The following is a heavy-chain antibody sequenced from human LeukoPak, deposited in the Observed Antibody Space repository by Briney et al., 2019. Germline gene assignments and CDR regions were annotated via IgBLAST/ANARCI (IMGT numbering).Heavy chain of an antibody. D-gene: IGHD1-26*01. Sequence: PSETLSLTCDDSGGSISNTTWWSWVRQPPGQGLEWIGEVSLAGQTNYNPSLNGRVTMSLDESSNQLSLKLTSVTAADTAIYYCSRESGAFCPFGYWGQGTLVIVPS. CDR1: GGSISNTTW. V-gene: IGHV4-4*02. J-gene: IGHJ4*02. CDR2: VSLAGQT. CDR3: SRESGAFCPFGY.